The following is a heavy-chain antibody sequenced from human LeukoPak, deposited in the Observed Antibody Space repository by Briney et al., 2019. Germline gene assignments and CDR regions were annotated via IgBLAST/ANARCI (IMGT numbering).Heavy chain of an antibody. J-gene: IGHJ4*02. CDR2: IYYTGAT. D-gene: IGHD6-13*01. V-gene: IGHV4-39*01. CDR1: GGSISSSNYY. Sequence: PSETLSLICTVSGGSISSSNYYWVWIRQPPGKGLKWIGSIYYTGATYYNPSLESRVTMSVDTSKNQFSLKLSSVTAADTAVYYCARLLPGSSRYFFDYWGQGTLVTVSS. CDR3: ARLLPGSSRYFFDY.